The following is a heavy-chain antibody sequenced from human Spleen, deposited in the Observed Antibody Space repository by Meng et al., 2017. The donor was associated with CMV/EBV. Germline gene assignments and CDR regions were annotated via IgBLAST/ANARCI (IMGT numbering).Heavy chain of an antibody. CDR2: IYYNGRA. CDR3: ARGRIALSVNDGMDV. D-gene: IGHD6-13*01. V-gene: IGHV4-59*11. J-gene: IGHJ6*02. Sequence: SETLSLTCTVSGGSISTHFWSWIRQPPGKGLEWIGYIYYNGRATYNPSLKSRVTISVDTSKNQFSLQLSSVTAADTAVYYCARGRIALSVNDGMDVWGQGTTVTVSS. CDR1: GGSISTHF.